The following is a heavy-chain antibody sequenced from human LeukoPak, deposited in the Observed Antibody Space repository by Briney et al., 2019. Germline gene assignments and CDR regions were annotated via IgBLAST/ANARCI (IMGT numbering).Heavy chain of an antibody. V-gene: IGHV1-69*05. CDR1: GGTFSSYA. CDR2: IIPIFGAA. J-gene: IGHJ4*02. Sequence: SVKVSCKASGGTFSSYAISWVRQAPGQGLEWMGGIIPIFGAANYAQKFQGRVTITTDESTSTAYMELSSLRSEDTAVYYCASSIFGVANFDYWGQGTLVTVSS. D-gene: IGHD3-3*01. CDR3: ASSIFGVANFDY.